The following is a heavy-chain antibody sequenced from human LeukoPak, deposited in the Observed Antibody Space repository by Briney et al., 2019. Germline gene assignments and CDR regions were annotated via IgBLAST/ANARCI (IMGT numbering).Heavy chain of an antibody. D-gene: IGHD2-15*01. Sequence: PGGSLRLSCEASGLTLSTYWIHWVRQGPGKGLEWVSRINGDGSSTSYADSVKGRFTISRDNAKSTVYLQMNSLTAEDTAVYHCARAFCPGGSCYGRFDYWGQGILVTVSS. J-gene: IGHJ4*02. CDR3: ARAFCPGGSCYGRFDY. CDR1: GLTLSTYW. CDR2: INGDGSST. V-gene: IGHV3-74*01.